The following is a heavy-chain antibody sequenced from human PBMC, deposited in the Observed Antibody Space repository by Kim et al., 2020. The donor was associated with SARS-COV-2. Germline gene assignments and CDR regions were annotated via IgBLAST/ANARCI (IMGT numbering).Heavy chain of an antibody. Sequence: SETLSLTCTVSGGSISSGSYYWSWIRQPAGKGLEWIGRIYTSGSTNYNPSLKSRVTISVDTSKNQFSLKLSSVTAADTAVYYCARDEERYPSGWVAFDIWGQGTMVTVSS. CDR3: ARDEERYPSGWVAFDI. D-gene: IGHD3-9*01. CDR2: IYTSGST. CDR1: GGSISSGSYY. J-gene: IGHJ3*02. V-gene: IGHV4-61*02.